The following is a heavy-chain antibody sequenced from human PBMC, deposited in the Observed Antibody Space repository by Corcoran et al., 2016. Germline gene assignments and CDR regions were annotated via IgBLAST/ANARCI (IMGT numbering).Heavy chain of an antibody. V-gene: IGHV3-15*07. CDR3: TDSITGAGSGSY. J-gene: IGHJ4*02. Sequence: EVQLVESGGGLVKPGGSLRLSCAASADSGFTFSNAWMNWVRQAPGKGLEWVGRIKSKANGGTTDYAAPVKGRFTISRDDSKTTVYLQMNNLKPEDTAVYYCTDSITGAGSGSYLGQGTLVTVSS. CDR2: IKSKANGGTT. CDR1: ADSGFTFSNAW. D-gene: IGHD6-13*01.